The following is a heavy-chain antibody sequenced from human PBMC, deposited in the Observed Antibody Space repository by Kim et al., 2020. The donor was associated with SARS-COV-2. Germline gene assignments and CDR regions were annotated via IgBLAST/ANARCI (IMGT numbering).Heavy chain of an antibody. Sequence: ASVKVSCKASGYTFSNYDINWVRQATGQGLEWMGWMNPNSGNTGYAQKFQGRVTMTRNTSTSTAYMDLSSLRSEDTAVYYCARGPAWNGGPYYFYYWGRGTLVTVSS. CDR2: MNPNSGNT. V-gene: IGHV1-8*01. CDR1: GYTFSNYD. D-gene: IGHD1-1*01. CDR3: ARGPAWNGGPYYFYY. J-gene: IGHJ4*02.